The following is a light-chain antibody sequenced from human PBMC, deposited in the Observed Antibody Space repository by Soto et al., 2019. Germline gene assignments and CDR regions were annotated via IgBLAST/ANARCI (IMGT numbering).Light chain of an antibody. Sequence: QSALTQPASVSGSPGQSITMSCTGTSSDVGGYTYVSWYQQHSGKAPLLIIFDVNNRPSGVSDRFSGYKSGNTASLTISGLQADDEATYFCSSYTTISTVFFGGGTKLTVL. CDR1: SSDVGGYTY. CDR2: DVN. J-gene: IGLJ2*01. CDR3: SSYTTISTVF. V-gene: IGLV2-14*01.